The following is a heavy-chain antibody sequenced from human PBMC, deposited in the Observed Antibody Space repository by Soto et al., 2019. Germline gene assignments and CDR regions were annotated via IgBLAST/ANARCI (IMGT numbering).Heavy chain of an antibody. CDR2: ISGSGDST. V-gene: IGHV3-23*01. J-gene: IGHJ2*01. Sequence: PGKGLEWVSGISGSGDSTYYADSVKGRFNVSRDNSKNTLYLQMNRLRAEDTVFFFQAEDGIRDTVPVSAFLLNRSSDL. D-gene: IGHD2-15*01. CDR3: AEDGIRDTVPVSAFLLNRSSDL.